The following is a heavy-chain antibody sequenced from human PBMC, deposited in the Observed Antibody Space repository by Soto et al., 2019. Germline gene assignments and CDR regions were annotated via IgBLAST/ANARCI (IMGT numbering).Heavy chain of an antibody. V-gene: IGHV3-74*01. CDR2: IKGDGSSR. Sequence: GGSLRLSCAASGFTFSNYWMHWVLQAPGEGLVWVSRIKGDGSSRDYADSVKGRFTVSRDNAENTVYLQMNSLRAEDSATYYWARGGLYPYYNEIRGPGTLVNLSS. D-gene: IGHD3-10*01. CDR3: ARGGLYPYYNEI. CDR1: GFTFSNYW. J-gene: IGHJ4*02.